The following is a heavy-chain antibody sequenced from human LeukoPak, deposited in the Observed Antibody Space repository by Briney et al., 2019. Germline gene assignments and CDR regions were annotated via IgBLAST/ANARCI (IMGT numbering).Heavy chain of an antibody. Sequence: GGSLILSCAASGFTFSSSWMHWVRQAPGKGLVWVSRINSDGSTTTYADSVKGRFTISRDNAKNTLYLQMNSLRAEDTAVYYCGRALGSPLDFWGQGTLVTVSS. J-gene: IGHJ4*02. D-gene: IGHD1-26*01. CDR3: GRALGSPLDF. CDR2: INSDGSTT. V-gene: IGHV3-74*01. CDR1: GFTFSSSW.